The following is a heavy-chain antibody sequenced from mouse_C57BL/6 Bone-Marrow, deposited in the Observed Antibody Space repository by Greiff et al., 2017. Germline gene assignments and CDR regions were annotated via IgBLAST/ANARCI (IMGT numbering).Heavy chain of an antibody. CDR1: GYTFTDYA. J-gene: IGHJ2*01. CDR2: ISTYYGDA. V-gene: IGHV1-67*01. D-gene: IGHD1-1*01. CDR3: ARRGYYGSQSHYFDY. Sequence: QVQLQQSGPELVRPGVSVKISCKGSGYTFTDYAMHWVKQSHAKSLEWIGVISTYYGDASYNQKFKDKATIPVAKSSSTAYLVLARLPSEDSAVYYCARRGYYGSQSHYFDYWGQGTTLTVSS.